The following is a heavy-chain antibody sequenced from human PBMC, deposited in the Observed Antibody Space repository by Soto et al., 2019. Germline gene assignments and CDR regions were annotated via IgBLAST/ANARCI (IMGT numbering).Heavy chain of an antibody. CDR1: GFTFSSYS. CDR3: ERALGSSSWYLGAFDI. Sequence: GGSLRLSCAASGFTFSSYSMNWVRQAPGKGLEWVSSISSSSSYIYYADSVKGRFTISRDNAKNSLYLQMNSLRAEDTAVYYCERALGSSSWYLGAFDIWGQGTMVTVSS. CDR2: ISSSSSYI. V-gene: IGHV3-21*01. D-gene: IGHD6-13*01. J-gene: IGHJ3*02.